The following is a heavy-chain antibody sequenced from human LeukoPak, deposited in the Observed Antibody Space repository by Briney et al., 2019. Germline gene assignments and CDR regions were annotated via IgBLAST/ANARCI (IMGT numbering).Heavy chain of an antibody. J-gene: IGHJ1*01. D-gene: IGHD2-21*02. CDR3: ATGGDHPY. CDR2: IYSGSSA. Sequence: GGSLRLSCAASGFTFSSYSMNWVRQAPGKGLEWVSVIYSGSSADYADSVKGRFTISRDNSKNTLYLQMNSLRAEDTAVYYCATGGDHPYWGPGTLVTVSS. CDR1: GFTFSSYS. V-gene: IGHV3-53*01.